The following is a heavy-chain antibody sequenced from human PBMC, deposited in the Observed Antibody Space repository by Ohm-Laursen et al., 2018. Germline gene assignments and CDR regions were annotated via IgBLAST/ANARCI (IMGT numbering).Heavy chain of an antibody. CDR1: GFTFSSYW. J-gene: IGHJ6*02. CDR3: ARPSSGYYYGMDV. V-gene: IGHV3-9*01. Sequence: SLRLSCTASGFTFSSYWMSWVRQAPGKGLEWVSGISWNSGSIGYADSVKGRFTISRDNAKNSLYLQMNSLRAEDTAVYYCARPSSGYYYGMDVWGQGTTVTVSS. CDR2: ISWNSGSI.